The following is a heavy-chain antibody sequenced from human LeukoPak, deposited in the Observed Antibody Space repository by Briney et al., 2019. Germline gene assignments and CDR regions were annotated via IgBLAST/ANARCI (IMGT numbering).Heavy chain of an antibody. CDR3: ARRREMLTGYYNFDY. J-gene: IGHJ4*02. D-gene: IGHD3-9*01. CDR2: IYPGDSDT. V-gene: IGHV5-51*01. Sequence: GESLKISCQSSGYSFTSYWIGWVRQMPGKGLEWMGIIYPGDSDTRYSPSFQGQVTISADKSVRTAYLQWSSLKASDTAMYYCARRREMLTGYYNFDYWGQGTLVTVSS. CDR1: GYSFTSYW.